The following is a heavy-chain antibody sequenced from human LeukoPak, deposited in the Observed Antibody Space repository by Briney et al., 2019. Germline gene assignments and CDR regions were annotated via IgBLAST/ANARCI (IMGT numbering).Heavy chain of an antibody. CDR2: ISWDGGST. V-gene: IGHV3-43*01. CDR1: GFTFDDYT. Sequence: TGGSLRLSCAASGFTFDDYTIHWVRQAPRKGLEWVSLISWDGGSTYYADSVKGRFTISRDNSKNSLYLQMNSLRTEDTALYYCAKGGRGIVVDYYYYMDVWGKGTTVTISS. J-gene: IGHJ6*03. D-gene: IGHD3-22*01. CDR3: AKGGRGIVVDYYYYMDV.